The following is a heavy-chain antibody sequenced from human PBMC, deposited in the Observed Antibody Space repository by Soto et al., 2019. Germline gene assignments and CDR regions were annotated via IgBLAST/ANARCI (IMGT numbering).Heavy chain of an antibody. D-gene: IGHD2-15*01. V-gene: IGHV1-3*01. J-gene: IGHJ5*02. CDR2: INAGNGNT. Sequence: ASVKVSCKASGYTFTSYAMHWVRQAPGQRLEWMGWINAGNGNTKYSQKFQGRVTITRDTSASTAYMELSSLRSEDTAVYYCARGKLAPRQYCSGGSCYSSWFDPWGQGTLVTVSS. CDR1: GYTFTSYA. CDR3: ARGKLAPRQYCSGGSCYSSWFDP.